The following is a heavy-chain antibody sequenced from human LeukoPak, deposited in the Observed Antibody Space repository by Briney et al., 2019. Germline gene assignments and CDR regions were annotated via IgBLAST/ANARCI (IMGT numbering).Heavy chain of an antibody. CDR3: ARGDLFTNDFFETKVVLDY. Sequence: SETLSLTCTVSGGSISDLYWNWIRQTPAKGLELIGYIYYDGITNYNPSLKSRVTISVDTPKSQFSLRLSSVTAADTAVYFCARGDLFTNDFFETKVVLDYWGQGILVTVSS. CDR1: GGSISDLY. D-gene: IGHD1-26*01. CDR2: IYYDGIT. V-gene: IGHV4-59*11. J-gene: IGHJ4*02.